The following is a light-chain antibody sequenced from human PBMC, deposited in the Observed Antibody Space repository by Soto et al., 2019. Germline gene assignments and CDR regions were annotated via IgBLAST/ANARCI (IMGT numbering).Light chain of an antibody. Sequence: DIQMTQSPSSLSASVEDRVTITCQASQDISNYLNWYQQKPGKAPKLLIYDASNLEIGVPSRFSGSGSGTDFTFTISSLQPEDIATYYCQQYDNLPPYTFGQGTKLEIK. J-gene: IGKJ2*01. CDR3: QQYDNLPPYT. CDR2: DAS. V-gene: IGKV1-33*01. CDR1: QDISNY.